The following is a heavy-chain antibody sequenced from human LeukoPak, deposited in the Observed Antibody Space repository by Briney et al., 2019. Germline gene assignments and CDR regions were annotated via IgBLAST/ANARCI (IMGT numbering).Heavy chain of an antibody. V-gene: IGHV5-51*01. CDR2: IYPGDSDT. J-gene: IGHJ4*02. CDR1: GYSFTSYW. D-gene: IGHD3-10*01. Sequence: GESLKISCKGSGYSFTSYWIGWVRQMPGKGLEWMGIIYPGDSDTRYSPSFQGQVTISADKSISTAYLQWSSLKASDTAMYYCARTTGITMVRGVINCFDYWGQGTLVTVSS. CDR3: ARTTGITMVRGVINCFDY.